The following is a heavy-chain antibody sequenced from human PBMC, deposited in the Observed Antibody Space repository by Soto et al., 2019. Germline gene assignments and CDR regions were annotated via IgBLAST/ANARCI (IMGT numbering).Heavy chain of an antibody. CDR3: ARDGRSLDY. J-gene: IGHJ4*02. V-gene: IGHV1-46*01. Sequence: GASVKVSCKASEYTFTTYSLHWVRQAPGQGLEWMGIINPTSSTTSDAQKFQGRVTMTRDMSTSTVYMELSSLRSEDTAVYYCARDGRSLDYWGKGNLVSVSS. CDR2: INPTSSTT. CDR1: EYTFTTYS.